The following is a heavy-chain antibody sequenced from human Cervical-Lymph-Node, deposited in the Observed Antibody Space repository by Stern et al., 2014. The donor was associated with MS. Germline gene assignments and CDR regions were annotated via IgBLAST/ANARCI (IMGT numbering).Heavy chain of an antibody. CDR1: GFTASRDY. Sequence: DQLVQSGGGVIQPGGSMRLSCTASGFTASRDYMKWVRQAPGQRLERVSLITNVGSTFYTDSVKGRFTISRDDSKNTVYLHMTSLRAEDTAMYYCARDTSSPERSDWWGQGTLVTVSS. D-gene: IGHD1-1*01. CDR2: ITNVGST. V-gene: IGHV3-53*01. CDR3: ARDTSSPERSDW. J-gene: IGHJ4*02.